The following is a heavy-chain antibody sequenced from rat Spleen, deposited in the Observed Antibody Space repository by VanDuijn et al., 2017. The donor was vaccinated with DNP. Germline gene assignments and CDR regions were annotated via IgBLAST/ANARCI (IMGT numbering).Heavy chain of an antibody. V-gene: IGHV6-6*01. CDR1: GFTFSTAW. CDR3: ASPTY. J-gene: IGHJ3*01. Sequence: EVQVLESGGGLVQPGNSLELSCATSGFTFSTAWMYWYLQFPEKRLQWVARIKPKSHNYATDYTESVKGRFTILRDDSKSSIYLQMNNLKEEDTAIYYCASPTYWGQGTLVTVSS. CDR2: IKPKSHNYAT.